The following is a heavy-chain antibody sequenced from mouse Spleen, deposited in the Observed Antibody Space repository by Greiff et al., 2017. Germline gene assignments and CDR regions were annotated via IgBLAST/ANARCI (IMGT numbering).Heavy chain of an antibody. CDR1: GYTFTDYE. CDR2: IDPETGGT. Sequence: QVHVKQSGAELVRPGASVTLSCKASGYTFTDYEMHWVKQTPVHGLEWIGAIDPETGGTAYNQKFKGKAILTADKSSSTAYMELRSLTSEDSAVYYCTRSGFYYYGSSSFAYWGQGTLVTVSA. D-gene: IGHD1-1*01. CDR3: TRSGFYYYGSSSFAY. V-gene: IGHV1-15*01. J-gene: IGHJ3*01.